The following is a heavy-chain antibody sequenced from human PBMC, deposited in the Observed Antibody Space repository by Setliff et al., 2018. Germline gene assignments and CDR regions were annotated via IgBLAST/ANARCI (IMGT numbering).Heavy chain of an antibody. CDR1: GGTFSSYT. Sequence: GASVKVSCKASGGTFSSYTMSWVRQAPRQGLEWMGRIIPILGIANYAQKFQVRVTITADNSTSTAYMELSSLRSEDTAVYYCARATRNNFDYWGQGTLVTVSS. CDR2: IIPILGIA. CDR3: ARATRNNFDY. J-gene: IGHJ4*02. V-gene: IGHV1-69*02.